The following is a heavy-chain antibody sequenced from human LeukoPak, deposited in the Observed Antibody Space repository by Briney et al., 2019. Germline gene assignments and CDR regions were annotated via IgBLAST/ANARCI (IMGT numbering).Heavy chain of an antibody. D-gene: IGHD2-15*01. CDR2: ISGGVGST. V-gene: IGHV3-23*01. CDR3: AKVARGYCTGSTCYGVVY. Sequence: GGSLRLSCAASGFTFSSYAVSWVRQAPGKGLEWVSSISGGVGSTYYADSVKGRFTISRDNSKNTVYLQMNSLRADDTAVYYCAKVARGYCTGSTCYGVVYWGGGTLVTVSS. J-gene: IGHJ4*02. CDR1: GFTFSSYA.